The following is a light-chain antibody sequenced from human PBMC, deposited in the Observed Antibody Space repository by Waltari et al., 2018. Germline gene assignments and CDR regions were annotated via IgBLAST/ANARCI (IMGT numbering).Light chain of an antibody. CDR1: QSISSY. CDR2: AAS. V-gene: IGKV1-39*01. CDR3: QQSYSHTRT. Sequence: DIQMTQSPSSVSASVGYRVTITCRASQSISSYLNWYQQKPGKAPKLLIYAASSLHSGVPSRFSGSGSGRDFTLSISSLQPEDFATYYCQQSYSHTRTFGQGTKVEIK. J-gene: IGKJ1*01.